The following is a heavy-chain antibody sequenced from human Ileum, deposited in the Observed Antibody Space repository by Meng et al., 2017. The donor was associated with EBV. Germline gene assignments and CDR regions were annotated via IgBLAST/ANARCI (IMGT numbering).Heavy chain of an antibody. CDR3: ARGYSYSYYFYFDY. D-gene: IGHD1-26*01. V-gene: IGHV4-61*01. CDR1: GASVTSGTSY. Sequence: QVHLQRPAPGLLIPSDPLSPPCTGSGASVTSGTSYWSWLRHPPGSRLQFLGYVHHTGATNYNPTLVRRATVSVDTSKSQFSLHLTSVTAADTAVYYCARGYSYSYYFYFDYWGQGILVTVSS. CDR2: VHHTGAT. J-gene: IGHJ4*02.